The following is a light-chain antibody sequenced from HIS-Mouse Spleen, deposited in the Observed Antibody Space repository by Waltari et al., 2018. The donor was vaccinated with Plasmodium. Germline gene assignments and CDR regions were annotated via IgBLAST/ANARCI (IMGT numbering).Light chain of an antibody. CDR3: CSYAGSSTLV. J-gene: IGLJ2*01. CDR1: SSDVGRYNL. Sequence: QSALTQPASVSGSPGQPITLSCTGTSSDVGRYNLVSWYQQHPGKAPKLMIYEGSKRPSGVSNRFSGSKSGNTASLTISGLQAEDEADYYCCSYAGSSTLVFGGGTKLTVL. CDR2: EGS. V-gene: IGLV2-23*01.